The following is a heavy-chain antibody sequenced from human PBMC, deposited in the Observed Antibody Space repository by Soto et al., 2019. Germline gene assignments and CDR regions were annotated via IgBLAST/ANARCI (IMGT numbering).Heavy chain of an antibody. V-gene: IGHV1-3*01. D-gene: IGHD4-17*01. CDR3: AREVDYGDYSDVNYFDY. J-gene: IGHJ4*02. Sequence: QVQLVQSGAEVKKPGASVKVSCKASGYTFTSYAMHWVRQAPGQRLEWMGWINAGNGNTKYSQQFQGRVTITRDTTARTAYMSLSSLGSEDTAVYYCAREVDYGDYSDVNYFDYWGQGTLVTVAS. CDR2: INAGNGNT. CDR1: GYTFTSYA.